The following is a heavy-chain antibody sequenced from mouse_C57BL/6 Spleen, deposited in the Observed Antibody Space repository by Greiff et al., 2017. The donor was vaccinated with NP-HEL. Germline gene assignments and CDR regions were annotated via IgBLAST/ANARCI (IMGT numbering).Heavy chain of an antibody. D-gene: IGHD1-1*01. CDR3: ALITTVVAPFDY. CDR1: GYTFTSYW. V-gene: IGHV1-69*01. Sequence: VQLQQPGAELVMPGASVKLSCKASGYTFTSYWMHWVKQRPGQGLEWIGEIDPSDSYTNYNQKFKGKSTLTVDKSSSTAYMQLSSLTSEDSAVYYCALITTVVAPFDYWGQGTTLTVSS. J-gene: IGHJ2*01. CDR2: IDPSDSYT.